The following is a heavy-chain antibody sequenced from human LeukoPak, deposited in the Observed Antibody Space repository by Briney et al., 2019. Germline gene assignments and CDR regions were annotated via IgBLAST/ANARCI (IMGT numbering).Heavy chain of an antibody. V-gene: IGHV1-8*01. CDR2: MNPNSGNT. CDR1: GYTFTSYD. Sequence: GASVKVSCKASGYTFTSYDINWVRQATGQGLEWMGWMNPNSGNTGYAQKFQGRVTMTTNTSISTAYMELSSLRSEDTAVYYCARGLMVYAGIRFDPWGQGTLVTVSS. D-gene: IGHD2-8*01. CDR3: ARGLMVYAGIRFDP. J-gene: IGHJ5*02.